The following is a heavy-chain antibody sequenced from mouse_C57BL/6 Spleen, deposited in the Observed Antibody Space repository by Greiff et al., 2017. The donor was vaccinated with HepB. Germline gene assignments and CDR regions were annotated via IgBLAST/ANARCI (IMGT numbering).Heavy chain of an antibody. Sequence: QVQLKQPGAELVKPGASVKVSCKASGYTFTSYWMHWVKQRPGQGLEWIGRIHPSDSDTNYNQKFKGKATLTVDKSSSTAYMQLSSLTSEDSAVYYCAIGLYYDYDGGYFDYWGQGTTLTVSS. J-gene: IGHJ2*01. CDR3: AIGLYYDYDGGYFDY. V-gene: IGHV1-74*01. CDR1: GYTFTSYW. D-gene: IGHD2-4*01. CDR2: IHPSDSDT.